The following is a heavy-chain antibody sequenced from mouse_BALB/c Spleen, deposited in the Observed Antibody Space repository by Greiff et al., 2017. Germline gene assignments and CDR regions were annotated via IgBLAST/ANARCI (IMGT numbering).Heavy chain of an antibody. J-gene: IGHJ2*01. V-gene: IGHV5-6*01. CDR1: GFTFSSYG. CDR2: ISSGGSYT. D-gene: IGHD2-2*01. CDR3: ARQRNGYDYFDY. Sequence: EVQGVESGGDLVKPGGSLKLSCAASGFTFSSYGMSWVRQTPDKRLEWVATISSGGSYTYYPDSVKGRFTISRDNAKNTLYLQMSSLKSEDTAMYYCARQRNGYDYFDYWGQGTTLTVSS.